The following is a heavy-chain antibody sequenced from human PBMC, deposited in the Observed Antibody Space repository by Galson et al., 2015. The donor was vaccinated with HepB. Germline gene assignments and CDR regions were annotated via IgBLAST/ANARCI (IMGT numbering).Heavy chain of an antibody. Sequence: LSLTCAVSGGSISSGAYSWSWIRQPPGTGLEWIGYIHQSGITYYNPSLESRVTISLDRSKNHFFLNLNSVTAADTAIYYCARVGDYTSSYAFDIWGQGTMVTVSS. D-gene: IGHD6-6*01. V-gene: IGHV4-30-2*01. CDR3: ARVGDYTSSYAFDI. J-gene: IGHJ3*02. CDR2: IHQSGIT. CDR1: GGSISSGAYS.